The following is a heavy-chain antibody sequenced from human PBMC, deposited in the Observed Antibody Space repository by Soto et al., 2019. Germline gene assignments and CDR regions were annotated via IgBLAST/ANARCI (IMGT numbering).Heavy chain of an antibody. CDR3: AADLYDSAGVKDLGVY. J-gene: IGHJ4*02. Sequence: ASVKVSCKASGFTFTGSAVQWVRQARGQRLEWIGWIVVGSNNTNYAQKFQERVTITRDMSTSTAYMELSSLRSEDTAVYYCAADLYDSAGVKDLGVYWGQGTLVTVSS. V-gene: IGHV1-58*01. CDR2: IVVGSNNT. CDR1: GFTFTGSA. D-gene: IGHD3-22*01.